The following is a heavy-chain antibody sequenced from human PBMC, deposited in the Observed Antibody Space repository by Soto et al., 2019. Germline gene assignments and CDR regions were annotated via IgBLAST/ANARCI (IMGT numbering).Heavy chain of an antibody. CDR3: ASNVITMIVGGMDV. CDR1: GYTFTSYY. D-gene: IGHD3-22*01. V-gene: IGHV1-46*04. J-gene: IGHJ6*02. Sequence: GASVKVSCKASGYTFTSYYMHWVRQAPGQGLEWMGIINPSGGSTSYADSVKGRFTISRDNAKNSLYLQMNSLRAEDTAVYYCASNVITMIVGGMDVWGQGTTVTVSS. CDR2: INPSGGST.